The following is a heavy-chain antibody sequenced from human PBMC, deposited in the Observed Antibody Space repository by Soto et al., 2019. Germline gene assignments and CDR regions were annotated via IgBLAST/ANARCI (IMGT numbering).Heavy chain of an antibody. Sequence: PSETLSLTCTVSGGSISSSSYYWGWIRQPPGKGLEWIGSIYYSGSTYYNQSLKSRVTISVDTSKNQFSLKLSSVTAADTAVYYCASIWRVLRYFDWLPAGMDVWGQGTTVTVSS. V-gene: IGHV4-39*01. CDR1: GGSISSSSYY. J-gene: IGHJ6*02. D-gene: IGHD3-9*01. CDR2: IYYSGST. CDR3: ASIWRVLRYFDWLPAGMDV.